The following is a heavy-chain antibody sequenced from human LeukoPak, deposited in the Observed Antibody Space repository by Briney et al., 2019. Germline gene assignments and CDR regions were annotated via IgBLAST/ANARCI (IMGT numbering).Heavy chain of an antibody. CDR2: IYTSGST. V-gene: IGHV4-61*02. Sequence: SETLSLTCTVSGGSISSSSYYWSWIRQPAGKGLEWIGRIYTSGSTNYNPSLKSRVTMSVDTSKNQFSLKLSSVTAADTAVYYCARDRFSMVRGVINHDYYYYMDVWGKGTTVTISS. CDR1: GGSISSSSYY. D-gene: IGHD3-10*01. CDR3: ARDRFSMVRGVINHDYYYYMDV. J-gene: IGHJ6*03.